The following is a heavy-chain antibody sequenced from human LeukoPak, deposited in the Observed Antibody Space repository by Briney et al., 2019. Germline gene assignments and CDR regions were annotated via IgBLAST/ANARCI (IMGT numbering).Heavy chain of an antibody. CDR2: IYYSGST. J-gene: IGHJ5*02. D-gene: IGHD3-3*01. CDR3: ARATPYYDFWSGYSSRWFDP. Sequence: SETLSLTCTVSGGSISSYYWSWIRQPPGKGLEWIGYIYYSGSTNYNPSLKSRVTISVDTSRTHFSLRLSSVTAADTAVSSCARATPYYDFWSGYSSRWFDPWGQGTLVTVSS. V-gene: IGHV4-59*01. CDR1: GGSISSYY.